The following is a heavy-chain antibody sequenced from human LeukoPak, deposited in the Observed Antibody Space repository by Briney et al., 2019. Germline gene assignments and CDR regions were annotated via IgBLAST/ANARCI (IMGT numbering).Heavy chain of an antibody. V-gene: IGHV4-39*01. CDR3: ARLRELVGY. D-gene: IGHD3-16*01. J-gene: IGHJ4*02. Sequence: TPSPSSTLSGGSLRVSSNYWGWIRPPPGKGLEWIGSTYYSGSTYYNPSLKSRVTISVDTSKNQFSLKLSSVTAADTAVYYCARLRELVGYWGQGTLVTVSS. CDR2: TYYSGST. CDR1: GGSLRVSSNY.